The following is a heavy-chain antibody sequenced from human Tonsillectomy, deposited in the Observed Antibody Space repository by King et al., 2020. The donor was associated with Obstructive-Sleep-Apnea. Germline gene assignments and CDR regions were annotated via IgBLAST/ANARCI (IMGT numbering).Heavy chain of an antibody. CDR1: GDSIRSYY. CDR2: MYTSGSI. CDR3: TRDSGYESWYIDL. V-gene: IGHV4-4*07. D-gene: IGHD5-12*01. Sequence: QLQESGPGLVKPSETLSLTCTVSGDSIRSYYWSWIRQPAGKGLEWIGRMYTSGSIKYNPSRKGRVTMSVDISKNQFSLKLSSVTAADTAVYYCTRDSGYESWYIDLWGRGTLVTVSS. J-gene: IGHJ2*01.